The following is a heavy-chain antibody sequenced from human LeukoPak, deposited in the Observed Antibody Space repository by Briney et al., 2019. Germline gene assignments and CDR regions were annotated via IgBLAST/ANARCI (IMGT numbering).Heavy chain of an antibody. V-gene: IGHV3-64*01. Sequence: PGGSLRLSCAASGFTFSSYPMHWVRQAPGKGLEYVSAISSNGGSTYYANSVKGRFTISRDNSKNTLYLQMGSLRAEDMAVYYCASLGSFYFHWGQGTLVTVSS. CDR2: ISSNGGST. J-gene: IGHJ4*02. CDR1: GFTFSSYP. CDR3: ASLGSFYFH. D-gene: IGHD1-26*01.